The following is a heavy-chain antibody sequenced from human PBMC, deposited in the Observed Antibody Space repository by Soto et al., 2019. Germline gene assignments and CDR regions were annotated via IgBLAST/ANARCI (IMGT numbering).Heavy chain of an antibody. D-gene: IGHD1-20*01. CDR2: IYYSGST. J-gene: IGHJ5*02. CDR1: GGSISSYY. Sequence: SETLSLTCTVSGGSISSYYWSWIRQPPGKGLEWIGYIYYSGSTNYNPSLKSRVTISVDTSKNQFSLKLSSVTAADTAVYYCARERDNWNDDFRFDPWGQGTLVTVSS. CDR3: ARERDNWNDDFRFDP. V-gene: IGHV4-59*12.